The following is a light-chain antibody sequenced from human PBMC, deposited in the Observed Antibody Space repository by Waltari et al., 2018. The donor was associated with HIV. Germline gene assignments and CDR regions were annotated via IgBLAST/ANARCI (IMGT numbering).Light chain of an antibody. J-gene: IGLJ2*01. CDR1: SSNIGANW. Sequence: QSVLTQPPSTSGTPGQRVTISCSGSSSNIGANWVCWFQQLPGTAPKLLIYRNNQRPSGVPDRYSASKSGTSASLAISDLRADDEADYYCAAWDDNLNGLFGGGTKLTVL. CDR3: AAWDDNLNGL. V-gene: IGLV1-47*01. CDR2: RNN.